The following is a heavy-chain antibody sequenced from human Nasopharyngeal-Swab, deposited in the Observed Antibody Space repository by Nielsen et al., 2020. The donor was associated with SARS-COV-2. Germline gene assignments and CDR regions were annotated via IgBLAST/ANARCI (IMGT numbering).Heavy chain of an antibody. CDR2: IYPGDSDT. J-gene: IGHJ6*02. V-gene: IGHV5-51*01. D-gene: IGHD6-6*01. CDR1: GYSFTSYW. Sequence: GESLKISCKGSGYSFTSYWIGWVRQMPGKGLEWMGIIYPGDSDTRYSPSFQGQVTISADKSISTAYLQWSSLKASDTAMYYCARAYSSSSQYYYYSYGTDVWGQGTTVTVSS. CDR3: ARAYSSSSQYYYYSYGTDV.